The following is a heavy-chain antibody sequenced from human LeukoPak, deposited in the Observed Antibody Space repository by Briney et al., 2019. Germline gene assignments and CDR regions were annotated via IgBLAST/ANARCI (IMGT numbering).Heavy chain of an antibody. J-gene: IGHJ5*02. CDR1: GGSLSSRSYY. CDR3: ARRATMVRGVILTFSWIEP. V-gene: IGHV4-39*01. D-gene: IGHD3-10*01. Sequence: SETLPHLCTLSGGSLSSRSYYWGWIRQPPGKGLEWIGSIYYSGSTYYNPSLKSRVTISVDTSKNQSSLKLSSVTAADTAVYYCARRATMVRGVILTFSWIEPWGHGAPWTLSS. CDR2: IYYSGST.